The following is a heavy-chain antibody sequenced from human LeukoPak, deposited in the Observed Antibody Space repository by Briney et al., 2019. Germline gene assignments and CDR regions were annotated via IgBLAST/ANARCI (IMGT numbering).Heavy chain of an antibody. V-gene: IGHV4-59*01. CDR1: DASISGYY. CDR2: IHFSGST. CDR3: ARDLGGIYFDY. Sequence: SETLSLTCTVSDASISGYYWSWIRQPPGKGLEWIGSIHFSGSTNYNPSLRSRVTISVDTSKNQLSLKLSSVTSADTAVYYCARDLGGIYFDYWGQGTLVTVSS. J-gene: IGHJ4*02. D-gene: IGHD1-26*01.